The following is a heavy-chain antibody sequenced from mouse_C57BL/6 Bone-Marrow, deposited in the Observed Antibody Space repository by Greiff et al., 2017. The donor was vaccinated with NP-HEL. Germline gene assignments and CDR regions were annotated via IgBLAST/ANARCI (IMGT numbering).Heavy chain of an antibody. CDR2: IYPRDGST. V-gene: IGHV1-85*01. J-gene: IGHJ2*01. Sequence: QFQLPQSVPALVTPGASVPLSCKASGYPFTSYDINWLKQRPGPGLEWIGWIYPRDGSTKYNEKFKGKATLTVDTSSSTAYMELHSLTSEDSAVYFCARRFGLRGSYYFDYWGQGTTLTVSS. CDR3: ARRFGLRGSYYFDY. D-gene: IGHD2-4*01. CDR1: GYPFTSYD.